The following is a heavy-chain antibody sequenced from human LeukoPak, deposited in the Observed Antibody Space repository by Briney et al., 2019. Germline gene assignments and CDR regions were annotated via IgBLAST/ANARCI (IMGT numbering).Heavy chain of an antibody. V-gene: IGHV1-46*01. J-gene: IGHJ4*02. D-gene: IGHD3-22*01. CDR2: INPSGGST. Sequence: GASVKVSCKASGYTFTSYYMHWVRQAPGQGLEWMGIINPSGGSTSYAQKFQGRVTITADESTSTAYKELSSLRSEDTAVYYCARASPPIYYDSSGYPLYYFDYWGQGTLVTVSS. CDR3: ARASPPIYYDSSGYPLYYFDY. CDR1: GYTFTSYY.